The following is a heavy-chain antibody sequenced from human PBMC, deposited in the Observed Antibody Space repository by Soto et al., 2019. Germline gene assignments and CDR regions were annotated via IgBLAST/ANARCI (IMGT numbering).Heavy chain of an antibody. Sequence: SQTLSLTCSISGDSVSSNNAAWHWIRQSPSRGLEWLGRTYYRSKWYNHYAMSVKGRITVNPDKSKDHFSLQLNSVTPEDTAVYYCARAHLIASRLMWYRHXWGRVTPVTVSX. CDR3: ARAHLIASRLMWYRHX. V-gene: IGHV6-1*01. D-gene: IGHD6-6*01. J-gene: IGHJ2*01. CDR2: TYYRSKWYN. CDR1: GDSVSSNNAA.